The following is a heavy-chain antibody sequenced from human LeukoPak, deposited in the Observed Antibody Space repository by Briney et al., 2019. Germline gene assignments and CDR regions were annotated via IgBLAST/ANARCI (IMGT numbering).Heavy chain of an antibody. CDR3: ARVWYPPDAFDF. D-gene: IGHD6-13*01. CDR2: ISAYNGNT. CDR1: GYTFTSYG. Sequence: GASVKVSCKASGYTFTSYGISWVRQAPGQGLEWMGWISAYNGNTNYAQKLQGRVTMTTDTSANIAYLELRNLRSDDTAVYYCARVWYPPDAFDFWGQGTMVTVSS. V-gene: IGHV1-18*01. J-gene: IGHJ3*01.